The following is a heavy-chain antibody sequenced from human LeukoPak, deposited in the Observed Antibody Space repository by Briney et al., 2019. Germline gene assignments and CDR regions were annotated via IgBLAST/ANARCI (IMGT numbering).Heavy chain of an antibody. CDR2: IYYSGST. V-gene: IGHV4-59*08. J-gene: IGHJ5*02. Sequence: SETLSLTCTVSGGSISSYYWSWIRQPPGKGLEWIGYIYYSGSTNYNPSLKSRVTISVDTSKNQFSLKLSSVTAADTAVYYCARYMVRGVPTEYNWFDPWGQGTLVTVSS. CDR3: ARYMVRGVPTEYNWFDP. CDR1: GGSISSYY. D-gene: IGHD3-10*01.